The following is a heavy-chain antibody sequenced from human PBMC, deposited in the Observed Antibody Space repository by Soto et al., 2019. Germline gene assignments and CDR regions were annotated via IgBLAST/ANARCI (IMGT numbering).Heavy chain of an antibody. CDR3: ARVSGVATIAGPFDY. V-gene: IGHV3-7*01. Sequence: EVQLVESGGGLVQPGGSLRLSCAASGFTFSSYWMTWVRQAPGKGLEWVANIQQTGSEKFSVDSVKDRFTISRDNARNSLYLQMNSLRAEDTAVYYCARVSGVATIAGPFDYWGQGTLVTVSS. J-gene: IGHJ4*02. CDR2: IQQTGSEK. D-gene: IGHD5-12*01. CDR1: GFTFSSYW.